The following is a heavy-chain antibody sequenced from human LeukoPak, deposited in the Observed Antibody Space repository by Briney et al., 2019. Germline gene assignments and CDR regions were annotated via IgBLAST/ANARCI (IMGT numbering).Heavy chain of an antibody. Sequence: GGSLRLSCAASGFTFSSYSMNWVRQAPGKGLEWVSSISSSSSYIYYADSVKGRFTISRDNAKNSLYLQMNSLRAEDTAVYYCARDGERLVRFDYWGQGTLVTVSS. CDR3: ARDGERLVRFDY. J-gene: IGHJ4*02. CDR1: GFTFSSYS. D-gene: IGHD6-6*01. CDR2: ISSSSSYI. V-gene: IGHV3-21*01.